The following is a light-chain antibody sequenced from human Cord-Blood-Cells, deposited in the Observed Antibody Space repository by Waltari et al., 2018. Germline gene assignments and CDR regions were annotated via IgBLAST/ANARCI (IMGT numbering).Light chain of an antibody. CDR1: SSDVGSYNL. V-gene: IGLV2-23*01. Sequence: QSALTQPASGSGSPGQSITISGTGTSSDVGSYNLVPGYQQHPGKAPKLMIYEGRKRPSGVSNRFSGSKSGNTASLTISGLQAEDEADYYCCSYAGSSTWVFGGGTKLTVL. CDR3: CSYAGSSTWV. CDR2: EGR. J-gene: IGLJ3*02.